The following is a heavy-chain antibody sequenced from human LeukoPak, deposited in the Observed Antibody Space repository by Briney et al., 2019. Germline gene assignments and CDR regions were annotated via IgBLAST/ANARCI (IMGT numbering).Heavy chain of an antibody. CDR1: GYTFTSYY. D-gene: IGHD3-22*01. CDR3: ARVGLSDDSSGYFFDY. J-gene: IGHJ4*02. V-gene: IGHV1-46*01. CDR2: INPSGGST. Sequence: ASVKVSCKASGYTFTSYYMHWVRQAPGQGLEWMGIINPSGGSTSYAQKFQGRVTMTRNTSISTAYMELSSLRSEDTAVYYCARVGLSDDSSGYFFDYWGQGTLVTVSS.